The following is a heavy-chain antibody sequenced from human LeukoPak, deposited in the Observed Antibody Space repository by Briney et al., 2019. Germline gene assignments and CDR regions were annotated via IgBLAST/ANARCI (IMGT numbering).Heavy chain of an antibody. J-gene: IGHJ4*02. CDR3: ARAIPRRGDPSRGPKVLRDY. D-gene: IGHD3-16*01. CDR2: INHSGST. CDR1: GGSISSYY. V-gene: IGHV4-34*01. Sequence: PSETLSLTCTVSGGSISSYYWSWIRQPPGKGLEWIGEINHSGSTNYNPSLKSRVTISVDTSKNQFSLKLSSVTAADTAVYYCARAIPRRGDPSRGPKVLRDYWGQGTLVTVSS.